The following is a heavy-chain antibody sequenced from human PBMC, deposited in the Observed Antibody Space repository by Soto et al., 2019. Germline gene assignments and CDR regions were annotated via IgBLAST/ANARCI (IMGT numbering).Heavy chain of an antibody. J-gene: IGHJ6*02. D-gene: IGHD3-9*01. CDR2: IKQDGSEK. CDR3: AGYGILTGYYYYGMDV. V-gene: IGHV3-7*05. CDR1: GFTFSSYW. Sequence: EVQLVESGGGLVQPGGSLRLSCAASGFTFSSYWMSWVRQAPGKGLEWVANIKQDGSEKYYVDSVKGRFTISRDNAKNSLYLQMNSLRAEDTAVYYCAGYGILTGYYYYGMDVWGQGTTVTVSS.